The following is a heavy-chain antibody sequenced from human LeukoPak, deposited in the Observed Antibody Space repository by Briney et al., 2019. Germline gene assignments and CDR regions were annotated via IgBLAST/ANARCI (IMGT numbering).Heavy chain of an antibody. CDR3: ARDPLRSSWSTYKNAMDV. J-gene: IGHJ6*02. D-gene: IGHD6-13*01. CDR2: ISAYNGNT. CDR1: GYSFTRYA. V-gene: IGHV1-18*04. Sequence: GASVKVSCEASGYSFTRYAINWVRQAPGLGLEWMAWISAYNGNTEYSQTVEGRVTLTTDASTSTAYMELLSLTSDDTAVYYCARDPLRSSWSTYKNAMDVWGQGTTVTVS.